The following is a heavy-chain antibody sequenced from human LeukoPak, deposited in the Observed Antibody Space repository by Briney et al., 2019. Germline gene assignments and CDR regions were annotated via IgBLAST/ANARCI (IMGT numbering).Heavy chain of an antibody. CDR3: AKDSLSSSGWYRAAGLWSYYFDY. CDR1: GFTFDDYA. D-gene: IGHD6-19*01. V-gene: IGHV3-9*01. CDR2: ISWNSGSI. Sequence: PGGSLRLSCAASGFTFDDYAMHWVRQAPGKGLEWVSGISWNSGSIGYADSVKGRFTISRDNAKNSLYLQMNSLRAEDTAVYYCAKDSLSSSGWYRAAGLWSYYFDYWGQGTLVTVSS. J-gene: IGHJ4*02.